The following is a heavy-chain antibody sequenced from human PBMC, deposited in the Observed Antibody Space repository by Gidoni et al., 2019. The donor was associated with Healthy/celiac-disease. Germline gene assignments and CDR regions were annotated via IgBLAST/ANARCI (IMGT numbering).Heavy chain of an antibody. V-gene: IGHV3-30*18. CDR1: GFTLSSYG. J-gene: IGHJ4*02. CDR3: AKDDRGDPTYYFDY. Sequence: QVQLVESGGGVVQPGRSLRLSRAASGFTLSSYGMHWVRQAPGKGLEWMAVISYDGSNKYYADSVKGRFTISRDNSKNTLYLQMNSLRAEDTAVYYCAKDDRGDPTYYFDYWGQGTLVTVSS. CDR2: ISYDGSNK.